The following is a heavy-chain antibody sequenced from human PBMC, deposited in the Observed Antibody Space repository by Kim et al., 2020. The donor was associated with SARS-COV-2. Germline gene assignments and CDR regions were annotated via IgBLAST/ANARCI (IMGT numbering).Heavy chain of an antibody. V-gene: IGHV4-39*01. J-gene: IGHJ2*01. CDR3: ARRRIAASVYWYFDL. D-gene: IGHD6-13*01. Sequence: PSLKSRVTISVDTSKNQFSLKLSSVTAADTAVYYCARRRIAASVYWYFDLWGRGTLVTVSS.